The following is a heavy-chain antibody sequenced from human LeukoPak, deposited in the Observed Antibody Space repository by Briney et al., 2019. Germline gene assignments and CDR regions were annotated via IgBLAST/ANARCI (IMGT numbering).Heavy chain of an antibody. D-gene: IGHD2-2*01. CDR2: IIPIFGTA. J-gene: IGHJ4*02. CDR3: ATPGRNIVVVPAALGY. V-gene: IGHV1-69*05. Sequence: ASVKVSCKASGYTFTSYGISWVRQAPGQGLEWMGGIIPIFGTANYAQKFQGRVPITTDESTSTAYMELSSLRSEDTAVYYCATPGRNIVVVPAALGYWGQGTLVTVSS. CDR1: GYTFTSYG.